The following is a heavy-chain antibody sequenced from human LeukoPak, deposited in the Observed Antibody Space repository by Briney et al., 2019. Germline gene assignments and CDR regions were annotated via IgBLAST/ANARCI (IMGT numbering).Heavy chain of an antibody. J-gene: IGHJ4*02. D-gene: IGHD6-6*01. CDR3: AKGMEYRSSQGVFDY. Sequence: GGSLRLSCAASGFTFSSYAMSWVRQVPGKGLEWVSAISGSGGSTYYADSVKGRFTISRDNSKNTLYLQMNSLRAEDTAVYYCAKGMEYRSSQGVFDYWGQGTLVTVSS. CDR1: GFTFSSYA. V-gene: IGHV3-23*01. CDR2: ISGSGGST.